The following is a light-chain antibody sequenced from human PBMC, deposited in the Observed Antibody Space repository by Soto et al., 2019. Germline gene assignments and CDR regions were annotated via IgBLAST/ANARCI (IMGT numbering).Light chain of an antibody. Sequence: IQMTQSPSTLSASVGDRVTITCRASQRISSWLAWYQQKPGKAPNLLIYKASSLESGVPSRFSGSGFETEFTLTISSLQPEDFATYFCQQYDSYPYTFGQGTKLEIK. J-gene: IGKJ2*01. CDR1: QRISSW. V-gene: IGKV1-5*03. CDR2: KAS. CDR3: QQYDSYPYT.